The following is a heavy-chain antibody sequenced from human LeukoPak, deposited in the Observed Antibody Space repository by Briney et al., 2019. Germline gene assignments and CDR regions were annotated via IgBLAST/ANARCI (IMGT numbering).Heavy chain of an antibody. CDR3: ATGIAVAGPFDY. D-gene: IGHD6-19*01. Sequence: GGSLRLSCAASGFTFSSYAMHWVRQAPGKGLEWVAVMSYDGSNKYYAGSVKGRFTISRDNSKNTLYLQMNSLRAEDTAVYYCATGIAVAGPFDYWGQGTLVTVSS. V-gene: IGHV3-30*04. CDR1: GFTFSSYA. J-gene: IGHJ4*02. CDR2: MSYDGSNK.